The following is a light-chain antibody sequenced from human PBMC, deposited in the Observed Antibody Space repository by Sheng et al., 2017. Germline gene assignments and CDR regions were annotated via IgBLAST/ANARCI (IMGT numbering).Light chain of an antibody. CDR2: GAS. CDR1: QSVSRN. V-gene: IGKV3-15*01. CDR3: QQYNNWFGT. Sequence: TVMTQSPATLSVSPGERATLSCRASQSVSRNLAWYQQKAGQAPRLLIYGASTRATGIPARFSGSGSGTEFTLTISSLQSEDFAVYYCQQYNNWFGTFGQGTRVEIK. J-gene: IGKJ1*01.